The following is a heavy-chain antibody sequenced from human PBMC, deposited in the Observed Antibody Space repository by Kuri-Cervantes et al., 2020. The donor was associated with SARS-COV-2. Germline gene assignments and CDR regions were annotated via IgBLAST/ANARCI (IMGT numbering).Heavy chain of an antibody. D-gene: IGHD2-8*02. CDR3: ARSQGYCTANSCSWNWFDP. J-gene: IGHJ5*02. V-gene: IGHV1-69*13. Sequence: SVKVSCKASGGTFSSYSVNWVRQAPGQGLEWMGRIIPTFDTATYAQKFQGRVIFTADESSSTAYMEVNSLTSEDTAVFFCARSQGYCTANSCSWNWFDPWGQGTQVTVSS. CDR1: GGTFSSYS. CDR2: IIPTFDTA.